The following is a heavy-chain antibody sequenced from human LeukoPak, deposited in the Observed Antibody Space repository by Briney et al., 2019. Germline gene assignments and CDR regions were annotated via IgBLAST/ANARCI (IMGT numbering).Heavy chain of an antibody. J-gene: IGHJ6*02. D-gene: IGHD3-3*01. Sequence: GGSLRLSCAASGFTFSSYAMSWVRQAPGKGLEWVSAISGSGGSTYYADSVKGRFTISRDNSKNTLYLQMNSLRAEDTAVYYCAKDPPSYYDFWRGYYYYGMDVWGQGTTVTVSS. CDR2: ISGSGGST. CDR3: AKDPPSYYDFWRGYYYYGMDV. CDR1: GFTFSSYA. V-gene: IGHV3-23*01.